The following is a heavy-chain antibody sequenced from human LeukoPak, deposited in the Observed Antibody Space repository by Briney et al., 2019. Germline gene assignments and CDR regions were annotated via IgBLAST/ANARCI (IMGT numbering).Heavy chain of an antibody. V-gene: IGHV3-30*18. D-gene: IGHD6-6*01. J-gene: IGHJ4*02. CDR1: GFTFSSYG. CDR3: AKDRQLGYFDY. Sequence: GGSLRLSCAASGFTFSSYGMHWVRQAPGKGLEWVAVISYDGSNKYYVDSVKGRFTISRDNSKNTLYLQMNSLRAEDTAVYYCAKDRQLGYFDYWGQGTLVTVSS. CDR2: ISYDGSNK.